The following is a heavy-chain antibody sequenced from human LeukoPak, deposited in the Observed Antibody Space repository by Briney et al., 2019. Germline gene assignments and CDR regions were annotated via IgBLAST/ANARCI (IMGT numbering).Heavy chain of an antibody. CDR2: IYYSGST. D-gene: IGHD2-2*01. Sequence: PSQTLSLTCTVSGGSISSGGYYWSWIRQHPGKGLEWIGYIYYSGSTYCNPSLKIRVTISVDTSKNQFSPKLSSVTAADTAVYYCARRRYCSSNRCYGGFDPWGQGTLVTVSS. J-gene: IGHJ5*02. CDR1: GGSISSGGYY. CDR3: ARRRYCSSNRCYGGFDP. V-gene: IGHV4-31*03.